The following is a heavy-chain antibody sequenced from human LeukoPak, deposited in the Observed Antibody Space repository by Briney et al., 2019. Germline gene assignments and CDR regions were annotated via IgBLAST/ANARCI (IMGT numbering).Heavy chain of an antibody. D-gene: IGHD3-16*01. CDR3: ARDGGYEGLDY. J-gene: IGHJ4*02. Sequence: PSETLSLTCTVAGGSISSGSYYWSWIRQPAGEGLEWIGRIYTSGSSSYNPSLKSRVTISVDTSKNQFSLKLNSVTAADTAVYYCARDGGYEGLDYWGQGTLVTVS. CDR2: IYTSGSS. CDR1: GGSISSGSYY. V-gene: IGHV4-61*02.